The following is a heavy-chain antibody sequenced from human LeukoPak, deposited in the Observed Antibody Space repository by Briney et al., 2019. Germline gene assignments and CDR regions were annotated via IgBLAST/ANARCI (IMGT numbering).Heavy chain of an antibody. D-gene: IGHD3-3*01. V-gene: IGHV4-4*07. Sequence: SETLSLTCTVSGGSISSYYWSWIRQPAGKGLEWIGRIYTSGSTNYNPSLKSRVTMSVDTSKNQFSLKLSSVTAADTAVYYCARGGITIFGVVRYYGMDVWGQGTTVTVSS. CDR3: ARGGITIFGVVRYYGMDV. CDR1: GGSISSYY. J-gene: IGHJ6*02. CDR2: IYTSGST.